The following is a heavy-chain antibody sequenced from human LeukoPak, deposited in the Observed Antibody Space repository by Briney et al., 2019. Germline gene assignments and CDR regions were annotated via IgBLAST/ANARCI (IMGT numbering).Heavy chain of an antibody. V-gene: IGHV3-74*01. Sequence: GGSPRLSCAASGFTFTSDWMHWVRQAPGKGLVWVSRINSDGRSTSYGDSVKGRFTISRDNAKSTLYLQMNSLRAEDTAVYYCARGGFSYGYGLGDYWGQGTLVTVSS. J-gene: IGHJ4*02. CDR1: GFTFTSDW. CDR2: INSDGRST. CDR3: ARGGFSYGYGLGDY. D-gene: IGHD5-18*01.